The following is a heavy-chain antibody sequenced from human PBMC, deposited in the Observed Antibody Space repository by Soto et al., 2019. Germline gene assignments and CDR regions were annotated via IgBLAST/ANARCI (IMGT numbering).Heavy chain of an antibody. CDR2: MNPNSGNT. Sequence: QVQLVQSGAEVKKPGASVKVSCKASGYTFPSYDINWVRQATGQGLEWMGWMNPNSGNTGYAQKFQGRVTMTRNTSRSTAYMELSSLRSEDTAVYYCARERTGTTSMDVWGRGTTVTVSS. CDR1: GYTFPSYD. CDR3: ARERTGTTSMDV. V-gene: IGHV1-8*01. D-gene: IGHD1-1*01. J-gene: IGHJ6*02.